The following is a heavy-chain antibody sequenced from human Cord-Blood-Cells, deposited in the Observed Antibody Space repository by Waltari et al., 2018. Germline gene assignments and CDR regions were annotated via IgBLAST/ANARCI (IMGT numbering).Heavy chain of an antibody. CDR3: ARVLYYGSGSYYYYYYYYGMDV. J-gene: IGHJ6*02. CDR2: INHSGST. V-gene: IGHV4-34*01. Sequence: QVQLQQWGAGLLKPSETLSLTCAVYGGSFSGYYWSWIRQPPGKGLERIGEINHSGSTNYNPSLKSRVTISVDTSKNQFSLKLSSVTAADTAVYYCARVLYYGSGSYYYYYYYYGMDVWGQGTTVTVSS. CDR1: GGSFSGYY. D-gene: IGHD3-10*01.